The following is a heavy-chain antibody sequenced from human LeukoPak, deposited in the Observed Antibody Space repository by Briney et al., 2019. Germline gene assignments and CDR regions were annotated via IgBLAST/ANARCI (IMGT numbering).Heavy chain of an antibody. Sequence: SETLSLTCAVSGGSISSGGYSWSWIRQPPGKRLEWIGEINHSGSTNYNPSLKSRVTISVDKPENHFSLKLSSVTAADTAVYYCARHRGATMGPSDDWGQGTLVTVSS. CDR1: GGSISSGGYS. CDR3: ARHRGATMGPSDD. J-gene: IGHJ4*02. D-gene: IGHD1-26*01. V-gene: IGHV4-30-2*01. CDR2: INHSGST.